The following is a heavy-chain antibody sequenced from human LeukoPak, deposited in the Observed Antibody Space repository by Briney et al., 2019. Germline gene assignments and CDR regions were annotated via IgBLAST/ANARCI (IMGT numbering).Heavy chain of an antibody. V-gene: IGHV4-61*02. CDR1: RGSISSGNYY. J-gene: IGHJ4*02. CDR2: FHTRGST. Sequence: SETLSLTCTVSRGSISSGNYYWSWIRQPAGKGLEWIGRFHTRGSTNYNPSLKSRVTISVDTSKNQFSLRLSSVTAADTAMYYCARLPYQGSSLDYWGQGTLVTVSS. CDR3: ARLPYQGSSLDY.